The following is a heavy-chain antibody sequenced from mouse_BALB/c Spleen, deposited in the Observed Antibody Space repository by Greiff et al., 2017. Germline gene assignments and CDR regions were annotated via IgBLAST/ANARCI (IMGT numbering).Heavy chain of an antibody. D-gene: IGHD1-1*01. V-gene: IGHV5-4*02. CDR1: GFTFSDYY. Sequence: EVKLVESGGGLVKPGGSLKLSCAASGFTFSDYYMYWVRQTPEKRLEWVATISDGGSYTYYPDSVKGRFTISRDNAKNNLYLQMSSLKSVDTAMYYCARDRDYGSRGGFDYWGQGTTLTVSS. J-gene: IGHJ2*01. CDR2: ISDGGSYT. CDR3: ARDRDYGSRGGFDY.